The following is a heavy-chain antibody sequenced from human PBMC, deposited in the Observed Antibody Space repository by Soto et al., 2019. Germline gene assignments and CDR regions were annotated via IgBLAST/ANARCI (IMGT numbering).Heavy chain of an antibody. Sequence: EVQLVESGGGLVQPGGSLRLSCAASGFTFSDHYMDWVLQAPGKGLEWVGRTRNKANSYTTEYAASVKGRFTISRDDSKNSLYLQMNSLKTEDTAVYYCARGPPSRVTTGYYYGMDVWGQGTTVTVSS. D-gene: IGHD4-17*01. J-gene: IGHJ6*02. CDR1: GFTFSDHY. CDR2: TRNKANSYTT. CDR3: ARGPPSRVTTGYYYGMDV. V-gene: IGHV3-72*01.